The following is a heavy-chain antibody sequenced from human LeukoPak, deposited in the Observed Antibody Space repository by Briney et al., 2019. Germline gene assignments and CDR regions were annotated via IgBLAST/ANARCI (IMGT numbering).Heavy chain of an antibody. D-gene: IGHD2-15*01. CDR1: GFTFSSYS. CDR2: ISSSSSTI. V-gene: IGHV3-48*01. J-gene: IGHJ4*02. Sequence: GRSLRLSCAASGFTFSSYSMNWVRQAPGKGLEWVSYISSSSSTIYYADSVKGRFTISRDNAKNSLYLQMNSLRAEDTAVYYCARAYWAYWGQGTLVTVSS. CDR3: ARAYWAY.